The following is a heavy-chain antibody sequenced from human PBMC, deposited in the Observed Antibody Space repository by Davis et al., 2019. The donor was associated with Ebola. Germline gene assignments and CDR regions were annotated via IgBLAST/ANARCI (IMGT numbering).Heavy chain of an antibody. CDR3: ARDKVGGIVVVTATHNWFDP. CDR1: GGSFSGYY. D-gene: IGHD2-21*02. V-gene: IGHV4-34*01. Sequence: GSLRLSCAVYGGSFSGYYWSWIRQPPGKGLEWIGEINHSGSTNYNPSLKSRVTISVDTSKNQFSLKLSSVTAADTAVYYCARDKVGGIVVVTATHNWFDPWGQGTLVTVSS. CDR2: INHSGST. J-gene: IGHJ5*02.